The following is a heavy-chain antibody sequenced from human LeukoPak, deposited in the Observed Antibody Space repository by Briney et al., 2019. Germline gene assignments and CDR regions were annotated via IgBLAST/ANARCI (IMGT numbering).Heavy chain of an antibody. V-gene: IGHV3-53*05. D-gene: IGHD3-22*01. CDR1: GFTVSSNY. CDR2: IYSGGST. J-gene: IGHJ3*02. CDR3: AKGYYYDSSGYYQPDAFDI. Sequence: GGSLRLSCAASGFTVSSNYMSWVRQAPGKGLEWVSVIYSGGSTYYADSVKGRFTISRDNAKNSLYLQMNSLRAEDTALYYCAKGYYYDSSGYYQPDAFDIWGQGTMVTVSS.